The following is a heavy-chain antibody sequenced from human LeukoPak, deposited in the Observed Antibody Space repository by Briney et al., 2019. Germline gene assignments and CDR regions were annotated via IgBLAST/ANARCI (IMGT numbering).Heavy chain of an antibody. Sequence: SETLSLTRTVSGGSISSYYWSWIRQPPGKGLEWIGYIYTSGSTNYNPSLKSRVTISVDTSKNQFSLKLSSVTAADTAVYYCARQTSSGWFDYWGQGTLVTVSS. CDR3: ARQTSSGWFDY. CDR2: IYTSGST. J-gene: IGHJ4*02. D-gene: IGHD6-19*01. CDR1: GGSISSYY. V-gene: IGHV4-4*09.